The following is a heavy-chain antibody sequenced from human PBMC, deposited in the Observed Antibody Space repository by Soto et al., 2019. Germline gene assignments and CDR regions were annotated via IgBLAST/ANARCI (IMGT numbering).Heavy chain of an antibody. V-gene: IGHV4-34*01. Sequence: SLTCAVYGGSFSGYYWSWIRQPPGKGLEWIGEINHSGSTNYNPSLKSRVTISVDTSKNQFSLKLSSVTAADTAVYYCARSPISSATYYYAMDVWRQGTTVTVSS. CDR2: INHSGST. D-gene: IGHD2-15*01. CDR1: GGSFSGYY. J-gene: IGHJ6*02. CDR3: ARSPISSATYYYAMDV.